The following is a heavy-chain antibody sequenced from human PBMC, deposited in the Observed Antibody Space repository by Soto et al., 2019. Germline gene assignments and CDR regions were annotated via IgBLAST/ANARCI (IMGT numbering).Heavy chain of an antibody. J-gene: IGHJ6*02. CDR3: DLAAMASSGMDV. D-gene: IGHD5-18*01. V-gene: IGHV1-69*02. CDR1: GGTFSSYT. Sequence: QVQLVQSGAEVKKPGSPVKVSCKASGGTFSSYTISWVRQAPGQGLEWMGRIIPILGIANYAQKFQGRVTITADKSTSTAYMELSSLRSEDTAVYYCDLAAMASSGMDVWGQGTTVTVSS. CDR2: IIPILGIA.